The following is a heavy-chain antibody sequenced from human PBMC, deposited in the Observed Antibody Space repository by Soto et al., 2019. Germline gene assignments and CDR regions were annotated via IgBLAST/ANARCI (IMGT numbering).Heavy chain of an antibody. D-gene: IGHD4-17*01. CDR1: GFTFSDYY. CDR3: ASSYGDLPIPYTAPFAY. V-gene: IGHV3-11*01. CDR2: ISSSGSTI. J-gene: IGHJ4*02. Sequence: QVQLVESGVGLVKPGGSLRLSCAASGFTFSDYYMSWIRQAPGKGLEWVSYISSSGSTIYYADSVKGRFTISRDDAKNSLYLQMNSLRAEDTAVYYCASSYGDLPIPYTAPFAYWGQGTLVTVSS.